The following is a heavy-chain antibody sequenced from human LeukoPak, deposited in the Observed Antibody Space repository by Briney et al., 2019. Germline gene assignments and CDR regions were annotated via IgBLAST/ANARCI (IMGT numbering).Heavy chain of an antibody. D-gene: IGHD2-15*01. V-gene: IGHV4-39*07. CDR3: ASGIVVVVAATRPPAFDI. CDR2: IYYSGST. J-gene: IGHJ3*02. CDR1: GGSISSSSYY. Sequence: SETLSLTCTVSGGSISSSSYYWGWIRQPPGKGLEWIGSIYYSGSTYYNPSLKSRVTISVDTSKNQFSLKLSSVTAADTAVYYCASGIVVVVAATRPPAFDIWGQGTMVTVSS.